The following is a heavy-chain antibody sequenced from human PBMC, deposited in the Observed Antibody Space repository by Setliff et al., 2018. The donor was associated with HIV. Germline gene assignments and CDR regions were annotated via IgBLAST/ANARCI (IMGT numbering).Heavy chain of an antibody. D-gene: IGHD2-15*01. J-gene: IGHJ2*01. V-gene: IGHV3-53*01. CDR1: GFTFNNAW. CDR2: IFIGGST. Sequence: GGSLRLSCAAPGFTFNNAWMSWVRQAPGKGLEWVSVIFIGGSTYYADSVKGRFTISRDNSKNTLYLQMNSLRAEDTAVYYCARVVVAATTWYFDLWGRGTLVTVSS. CDR3: ARVVVAATTWYFDL.